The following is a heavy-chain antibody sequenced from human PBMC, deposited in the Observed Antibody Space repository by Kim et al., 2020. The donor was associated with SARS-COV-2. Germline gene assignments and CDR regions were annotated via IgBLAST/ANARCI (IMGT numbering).Heavy chain of an antibody. J-gene: IGHJ4*02. CDR3: ARDFLDY. CDR2: SSSTI. Sequence: SSSTIDYADSVKGRFTISRDNAKNSLYLQMNSLRDEGTAVYYCARDFLDYWGQGTLVTVSS. V-gene: IGHV3-48*02.